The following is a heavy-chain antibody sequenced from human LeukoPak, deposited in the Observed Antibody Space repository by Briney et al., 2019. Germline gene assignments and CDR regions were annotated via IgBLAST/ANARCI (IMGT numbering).Heavy chain of an antibody. D-gene: IGHD3-22*01. CDR1: GFTFSGSA. CDR3: TRHRHDSSGYTFDY. Sequence: PGGSLKLSCAASGFTFSGSAMRWVRQASGKGLEWVGRIRSKANSYATAYAASVKGRFTISRDDSKNTAYLQMNRLKTEDTAVYYCTRHRHDSSGYTFDYWGQGTLVTVSS. CDR2: IRSKANSYAT. V-gene: IGHV3-73*01. J-gene: IGHJ4*02.